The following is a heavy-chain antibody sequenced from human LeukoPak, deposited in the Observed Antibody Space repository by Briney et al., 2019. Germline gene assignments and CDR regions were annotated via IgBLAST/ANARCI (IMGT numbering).Heavy chain of an antibody. CDR3: ARKARGITMVRGVIYYYYYMDV. V-gene: IGHV4-34*01. CDR1: GGSFSGYY. CDR2: INHSGST. J-gene: IGHJ6*03. D-gene: IGHD3-10*01. Sequence: TSETLSLTCAVYGGSFSGYYWSWIRQPPGKGLEWIGEINHSGSTNYNPSLKSRVTISVDTSKNQFSLKLSSVTAADTAVYYCARKARGITMVRGVIYYYYYMDVWGKGTTVTVSS.